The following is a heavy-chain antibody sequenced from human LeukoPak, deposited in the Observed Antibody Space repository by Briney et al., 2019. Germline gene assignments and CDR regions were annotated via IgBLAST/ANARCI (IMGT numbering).Heavy chain of an antibody. Sequence: GESLKISCKGSGYSFTSYWIGWVRQMPGKGLEWMGIIYPGDSDTRYSPSFQGQVTISADKSISTAYLQWSSLKASDTAMYYCARHNIATIYYYGMDVWGQGTTVTVSS. D-gene: IGHD6-13*01. CDR2: IYPGDSDT. CDR1: GYSFTSYW. V-gene: IGHV5-51*01. J-gene: IGHJ6*02. CDR3: ARHNIATIYYYGMDV.